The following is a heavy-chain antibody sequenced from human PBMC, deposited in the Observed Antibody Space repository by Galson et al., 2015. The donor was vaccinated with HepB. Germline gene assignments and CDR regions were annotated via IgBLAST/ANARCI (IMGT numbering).Heavy chain of an antibody. J-gene: IGHJ3*02. Sequence: SVKVSCKASGYTFTSYGISWVRQAPGQGLEWMGWINPNSGGTNYAQKFQGRVTMTRDTSISTAYMELSRLRSDDTAVYYCARGLLWFGELSPEGDAFDIWGQGTMVTVSS. CDR1: GYTFTSYG. CDR2: INPNSGGT. V-gene: IGHV1-2*02. CDR3: ARGLLWFGELSPEGDAFDI. D-gene: IGHD3-10*01.